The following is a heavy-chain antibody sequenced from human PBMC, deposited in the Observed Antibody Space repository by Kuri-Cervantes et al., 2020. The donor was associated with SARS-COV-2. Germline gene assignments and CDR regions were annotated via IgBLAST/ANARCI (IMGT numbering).Heavy chain of an antibody. CDR3: ARRLEYDFWSGPLDAFDI. Sequence: GESLKISCAGSGITFSSYWMNWVRQAPGKGLEWVSYISSSGSTIYYADSVRGRFTISRDNAKNSLYLQMNSLRAEDTAVYYCARRLEYDFWSGPLDAFDIWGQGTMVTVSS. CDR1: GITFSSYW. V-gene: IGHV3-48*03. D-gene: IGHD3-3*01. J-gene: IGHJ3*02. CDR2: ISSSGSTI.